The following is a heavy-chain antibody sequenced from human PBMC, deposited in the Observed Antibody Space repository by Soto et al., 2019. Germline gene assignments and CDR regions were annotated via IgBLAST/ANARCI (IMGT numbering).Heavy chain of an antibody. CDR3: ARGNHRWLQLWYFDL. J-gene: IGHJ2*01. Sequence: QVQLVQSGAEVKKPGSSVTVSCKASGGTFSSYTISWVRQAPGQGLEWMGGIIPIFGTANYAQKFQGRVTXTPXXSXCTAYMELSSLRSEDTAVYYCARGNHRWLQLWYFDLWGRGTLVTVSS. D-gene: IGHD5-12*01. CDR1: GGTFSSYT. V-gene: IGHV1-69*05. CDR2: IIPIFGTA.